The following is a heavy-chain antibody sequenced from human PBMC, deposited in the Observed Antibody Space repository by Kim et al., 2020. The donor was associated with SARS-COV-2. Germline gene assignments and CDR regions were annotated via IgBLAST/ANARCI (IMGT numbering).Heavy chain of an antibody. CDR3: ARMATYWYFDL. CDR1: GGSISSTIYY. Sequence: SETLSLTCSVSGGSISSTIYYWGWVRQPPGKGLEWVGSIYYSGNTYFNPSLKSRVTISVDTSKNQFSLKLSSVTAADTTVYYCARMATYWYFDLWGRGTLVTVSS. CDR2: IYYSGNT. V-gene: IGHV4-39*01. J-gene: IGHJ2*01.